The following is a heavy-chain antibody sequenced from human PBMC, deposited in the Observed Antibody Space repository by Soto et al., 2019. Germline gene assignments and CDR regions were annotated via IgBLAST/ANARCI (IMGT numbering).Heavy chain of an antibody. CDR1: GGTFSSYA. CDR3: ARGGYSSGWYNYFDY. D-gene: IGHD6-19*01. V-gene: IGHV1-69*06. J-gene: IGHJ4*02. CDR2: IIPIFGTA. Sequence: ASVKVSCKASGGTFSSYAISWVRQAPGQGLEWMGGIIPIFGTANYAQKFQGRVTITADKSTSTAYMELSSLRSEDTAVYYCARGGYSSGWYNYFDYWGKGTLVTVSS.